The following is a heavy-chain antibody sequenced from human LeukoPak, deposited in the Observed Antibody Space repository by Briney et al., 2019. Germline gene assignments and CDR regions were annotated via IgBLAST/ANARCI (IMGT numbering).Heavy chain of an antibody. J-gene: IGHJ6*02. CDR2: INNDASRT. CDR3: ASDGAYAMAV. Sequence: GGSLRLSCAASGSTFSRSWIHWVRQAPGKGLVWVSHINNDASRTTYADSVRGRFTISRDNAKNTVSLQMNSLRAEDTAVYYCASDGAYAMAVWGQGTTVTVSS. CDR1: GSTFSRSW. D-gene: IGHD1-26*01. V-gene: IGHV3-74*01.